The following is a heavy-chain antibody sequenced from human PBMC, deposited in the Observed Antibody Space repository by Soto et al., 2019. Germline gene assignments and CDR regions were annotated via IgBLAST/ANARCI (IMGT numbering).Heavy chain of an antibody. CDR3: ARDLLQLRLGELSSEPYFDY. J-gene: IGHJ4*02. CDR1: GFTFSSYS. CDR2: ISSSSSYI. Sequence: GGSLRLSCAASGFTFSSYSMNWVRQAPGKGLEWVSSISSSSSYIYYADSVKGRFTISRDNAKNSLYLQMNSLRAEDTAVYYCARDLLQLRLGELSSEPYFDYWGQGTLVTVSS. D-gene: IGHD3-16*02. V-gene: IGHV3-21*01.